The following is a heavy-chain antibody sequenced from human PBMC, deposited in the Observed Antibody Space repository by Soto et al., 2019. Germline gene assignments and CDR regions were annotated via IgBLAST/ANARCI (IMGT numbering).Heavy chain of an antibody. V-gene: IGHV1-69*06. D-gene: IGHD6-13*01. CDR2: IIPIFGTA. CDR3: ARKGVAAAGTMSFYYYYGMDV. CDR1: GGTFSSYA. J-gene: IGHJ6*02. Sequence: ASVKVSCKASGGTFSSYAISWVRQAPGQGLEWMGGIIPIFGTANYAQKFQGRVTITADKSTSTAYMELSSLRSEDTAVYYCARKGVAAAGTMSFYYYYGMDVWGQGTTVTVSS.